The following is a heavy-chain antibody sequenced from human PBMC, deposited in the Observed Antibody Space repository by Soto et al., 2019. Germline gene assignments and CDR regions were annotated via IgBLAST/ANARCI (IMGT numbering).Heavy chain of an antibody. D-gene: IGHD3-10*01. CDR2: ISSSSSYI. Sequence: GGSLRLSCAASGFTFSSYSMNWVRQAPGKGLEWVASISSSSSYIYYADSVKGRFTISRDNAKNSLYLQMNSLRAEDTAVYYCARWGISLWCGELSRLGAFDIWGRGTMVTVSS. J-gene: IGHJ3*02. V-gene: IGHV3-21*01. CDR1: GFTFSSYS. CDR3: ARWGISLWCGELSRLGAFDI.